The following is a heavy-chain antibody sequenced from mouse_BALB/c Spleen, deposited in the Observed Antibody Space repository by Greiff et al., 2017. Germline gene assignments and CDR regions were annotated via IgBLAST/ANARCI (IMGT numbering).Heavy chain of an antibody. V-gene: IGHV5-6-5*01. D-gene: IGHD2-1*01. CDR3: ARGYGISWFAY. J-gene: IGHJ3*01. Sequence: EVQLVESGGGLVKPGGSLKLSCAASGFTFSSYAMSWVRQTPEKRLEWVASISSGGSTYYPDSVKGRFTISRDNARNILYLQMSSLRSEDTAMYYCARGYGISWFAYWGEESLVTVSA. CDR1: GFTFSSYA. CDR2: ISSGGST.